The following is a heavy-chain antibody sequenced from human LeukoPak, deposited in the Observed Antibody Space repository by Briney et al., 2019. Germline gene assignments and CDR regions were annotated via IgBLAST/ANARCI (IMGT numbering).Heavy chain of an antibody. CDR3: ARDVAPPNTPMINLFDC. J-gene: IGHJ4*02. Sequence: GGSLRLSCAASGFTFSSYAMSWVRQAPGKGLEWVSAISGSGGSTYYADSVKGRFTISRDNSKNTLYLQMNSLRAEDTAVYYSARDVAPPNTPMINLFDCWGQGTLVTVSS. V-gene: IGHV3-23*01. CDR1: GFTFSSYA. CDR2: ISGSGGST. D-gene: IGHD5-18*01.